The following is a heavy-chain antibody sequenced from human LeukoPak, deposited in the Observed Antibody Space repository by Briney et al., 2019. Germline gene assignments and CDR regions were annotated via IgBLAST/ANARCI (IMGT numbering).Heavy chain of an antibody. J-gene: IGHJ4*02. D-gene: IGHD5-12*01. V-gene: IGHV1-2*02. Sequence: ASVKVSCKASGYTFTGYYMHWVRQAPGQGLEWMGWINPNSGGTNYAQKFQGRVTMTRDTSISTAYMELSRLRSDDTAVYYCARGLYSGYAYTSLYFDYWGQGTPVTVSS. CDR3: ARGLYSGYAYTSLYFDY. CDR2: INPNSGGT. CDR1: GYTFTGYY.